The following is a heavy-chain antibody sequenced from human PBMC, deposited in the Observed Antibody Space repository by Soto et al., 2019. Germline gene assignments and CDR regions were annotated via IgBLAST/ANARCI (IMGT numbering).Heavy chain of an antibody. CDR2: ISSSGDGS. V-gene: IGHV3-23*01. CDR1: GFTVSSFP. CDR3: ARKVAGSI. Sequence: EMHLLESGGGLVQPGGSLRLSCAASGFTVSSFPMTWVRQAPGKGLEWVSSISSSGDGSFYADSVKGRFTISRDSSKNMLFLQLISLRAEDTAVYYCARKVAGSIWGQGTLVTVSS. D-gene: IGHD6-19*01. J-gene: IGHJ4*02.